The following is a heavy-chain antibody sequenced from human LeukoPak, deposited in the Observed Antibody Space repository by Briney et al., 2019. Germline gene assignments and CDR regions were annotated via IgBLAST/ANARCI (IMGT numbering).Heavy chain of an antibody. J-gene: IGHJ4*02. Sequence: GGSLRLSCAASGFTFSSYWMHWVRQAPGKGLVWVSRINSDGSSTSYADSVKGRFTISRDNAKNTLYLQMNSLRAEDTAVYYCTYDILTGYYISPNFDYWGQGTLVTVSS. D-gene: IGHD3-9*01. CDR2: INSDGSST. V-gene: IGHV3-74*01. CDR1: GFTFSSYW. CDR3: TYDILTGYYISPNFDY.